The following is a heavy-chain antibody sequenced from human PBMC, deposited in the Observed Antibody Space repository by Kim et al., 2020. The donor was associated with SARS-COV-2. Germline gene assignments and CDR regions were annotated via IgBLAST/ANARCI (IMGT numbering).Heavy chain of an antibody. V-gene: IGHV3-30*04. J-gene: IGHJ4*02. Sequence: DSVKGRFTISRDNSKDTLYLQMNSLREEDTAVYYCARDPQGGLFGVVIFDYWGQGTLVTVSS. CDR3: ARDPQGGLFGVVIFDY. D-gene: IGHD3-3*01.